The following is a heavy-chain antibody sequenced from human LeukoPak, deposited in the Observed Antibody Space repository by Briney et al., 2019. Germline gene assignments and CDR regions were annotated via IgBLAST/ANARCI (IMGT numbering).Heavy chain of an antibody. CDR2: IRSSSTDT. V-gene: IGHV3-21*01. CDR1: GFXFSDYN. Sequence: GGSLRLSCAASGFXFSDYNINWVRQAPGKGLEWVSYIRSSSTDTYTDSVKGRFTISRDNAKNSLHLQINSLRAEDTAVYFCARVRSSVWDFDCWGQGTLVTVSS. CDR3: ARVRSSVWDFDC. D-gene: IGHD5/OR15-5a*01. J-gene: IGHJ4*02.